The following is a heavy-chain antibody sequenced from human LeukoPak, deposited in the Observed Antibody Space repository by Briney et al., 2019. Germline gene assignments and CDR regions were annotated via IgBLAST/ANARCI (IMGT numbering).Heavy chain of an antibody. J-gene: IGHJ3*02. V-gene: IGHV3-53*01. CDR3: ARDLPLTYCGGDCAPYDAFDI. Sequence: QPGGSLRLSCAASGFTVSSNYMSWVRQAPGKGLEWVSVIYSGGSTYYADSVKGRFTISRDNSKNTLYLQMNSLRAEDTAVYYCARDLPLTYCGGDCAPYDAFDIWGQGTMVTVSS. CDR1: GFTVSSNY. D-gene: IGHD2-21*02. CDR2: IYSGGST.